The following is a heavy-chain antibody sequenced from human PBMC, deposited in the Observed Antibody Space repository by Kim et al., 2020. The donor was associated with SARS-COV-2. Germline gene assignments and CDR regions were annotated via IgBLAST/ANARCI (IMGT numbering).Heavy chain of an antibody. D-gene: IGHD3-3*01. CDR1: GFTFSSYG. CDR2: ISYDGSNK. V-gene: IGHV3-30*18. J-gene: IGHJ5*01. Sequence: GGSLRLSCAASGFTFSSYGMHWVRQAPGKGLEWVAVISYDGSNKYYAHSVKGRFTISRDNSKNTLYLQMNSLRAEDTAVYYCAKDQEYYDFWSGYYTDS. CDR3: AKDQEYYDFWSGYYTDS.